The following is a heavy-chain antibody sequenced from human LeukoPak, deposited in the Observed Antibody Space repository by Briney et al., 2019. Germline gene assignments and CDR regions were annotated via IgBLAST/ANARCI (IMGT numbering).Heavy chain of an antibody. CDR1: NYYVSSGFH. CDR3: ARASRPGGDSSGYDFDP. D-gene: IGHD3-22*01. J-gene: IGHJ5*02. Sequence: SETLSLTCTVSNYYVSSGFHWGWIRQSPEKGLEWIGSISYSGTTYYSPSLKSRVTISADMSRNQFSLKLTSVTAADTAVYYCARASRPGGDSSGYDFDPWGQGTLVTVSS. CDR2: ISYSGTT. V-gene: IGHV4-38-2*02.